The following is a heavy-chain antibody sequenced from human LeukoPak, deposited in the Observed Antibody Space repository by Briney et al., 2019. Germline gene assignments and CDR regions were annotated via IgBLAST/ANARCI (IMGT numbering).Heavy chain of an antibody. CDR3: ARFHGDYLNYFDY. CDR2: INHSGST. CDR1: GGSFSGYY. D-gene: IGHD4-17*01. J-gene: IGHJ4*02. V-gene: IGHV4-34*01. Sequence: SETLSLTCAVYGGSFSGYYWSWIRQPPGKGLEWIGEINHSGSTNYNPSLKSRVTISVDTSKNQFSLKLSSVTTADTAVYYCARFHGDYLNYFDYWGQGTLVTVSS.